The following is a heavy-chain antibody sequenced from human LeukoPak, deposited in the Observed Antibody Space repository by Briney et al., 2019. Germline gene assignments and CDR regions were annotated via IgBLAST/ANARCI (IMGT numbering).Heavy chain of an antibody. CDR3: ARNRDIVVPYYYYMDV. Sequence: GGSLRLSCAASGFTLSHYYMTWIRQAPGKGLEWLSCISSSGDTIYYADSVKGRFTVSRDNSTNTLYLQMNSLRAEDTAVYYCARNRDIVVPYYYYMDVWGKGTTVTVSS. CDR2: ISSSGDTI. V-gene: IGHV3-11*04. J-gene: IGHJ6*03. D-gene: IGHD2-2*01. CDR1: GFTLSHYY.